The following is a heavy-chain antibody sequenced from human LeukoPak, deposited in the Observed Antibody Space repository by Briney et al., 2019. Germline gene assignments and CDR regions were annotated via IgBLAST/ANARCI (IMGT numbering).Heavy chain of an antibody. J-gene: IGHJ5*02. Sequence: SETLSLTCTVSGGSISSYYWSWIRQPPGKGLEWIGYIYYSGSTNYNPSLTSRVTISVDTSKNQFSLRLTSVTAADTAVYFCARQGIWFGDTNRWFDPWGQGTLVTVSS. V-gene: IGHV4-59*08. CDR1: GGSISSYY. CDR3: ARQGIWFGDTNRWFDP. D-gene: IGHD3-10*01. CDR2: IYYSGST.